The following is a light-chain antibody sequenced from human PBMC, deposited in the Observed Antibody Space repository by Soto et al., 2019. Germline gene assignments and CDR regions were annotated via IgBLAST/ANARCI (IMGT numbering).Light chain of an antibody. J-gene: IGKJ2*01. CDR3: QRSYSTLYT. CDR2: AAS. Sequence: DIQMTQSPSSLSASVGDRVTITCRASQSISSYLNWYQQKPGKAPKLLIYAASSLQSGVPSRFSRSGYGTDFTLTISSLQPEDFATYYCQRSYSTLYTFGQGTKLEIK. CDR1: QSISSY. V-gene: IGKV1-39*01.